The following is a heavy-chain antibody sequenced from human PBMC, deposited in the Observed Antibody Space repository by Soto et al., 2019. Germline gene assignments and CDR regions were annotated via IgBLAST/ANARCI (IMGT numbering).Heavy chain of an antibody. CDR2: VYNSGST. CDR3: ARHPSGFYDS. D-gene: IGHD3-3*01. Sequence: PSETLSLTCAVFGGSIRTYYWSWVRRPPGKGLEWIGYVYNSGSTRYSPSFNSRVTISADTSRNQFSLKLTSVTAADTAVYSCARHPSGFYDSWGQGTLVTVSS. V-gene: IGHV4-59*08. J-gene: IGHJ5*02. CDR1: GGSIRTYY.